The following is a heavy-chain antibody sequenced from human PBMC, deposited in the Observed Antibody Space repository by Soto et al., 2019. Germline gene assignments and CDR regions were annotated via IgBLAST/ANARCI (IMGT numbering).Heavy chain of an antibody. J-gene: IGHJ4*02. CDR2: INWNGGSK. CDR3: VRDMQLWRLDS. Sequence: GGSLRFSCAASGFTFDEYALTWVRQAPGKGLEWVAGINWNGGSKGYADSVKGRFTISRDNAKSSLYLHMNSLRAEDTAVYYCVRDMQLWRLDSWGQGTLVTVSS. D-gene: IGHD2-21*01. V-gene: IGHV3-20*04. CDR1: GFTFDEYA.